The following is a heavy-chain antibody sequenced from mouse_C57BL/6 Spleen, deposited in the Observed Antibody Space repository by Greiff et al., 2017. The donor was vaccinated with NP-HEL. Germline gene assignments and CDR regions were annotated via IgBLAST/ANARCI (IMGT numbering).Heavy chain of an antibody. Sequence: EVKLMESGGGLVKPGGSLKLSCAASGFTFSSYAMSWVRQTPEKRLEWVATISDGGSYTYYPDNVKGRFTISRDNAKNNLYLQMSHLKSEDTAMYYCARDESDYDFDYWGQGTTLTVSS. D-gene: IGHD2-4*01. CDR2: ISDGGSYT. V-gene: IGHV5-4*01. CDR1: GFTFSSYA. CDR3: ARDESDYDFDY. J-gene: IGHJ2*01.